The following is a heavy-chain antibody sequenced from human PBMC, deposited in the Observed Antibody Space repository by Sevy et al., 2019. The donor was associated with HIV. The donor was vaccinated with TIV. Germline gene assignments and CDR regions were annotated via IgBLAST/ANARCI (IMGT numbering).Heavy chain of an antibody. Sequence: GGSLGLSCSASGFTFSSYAMHWVRQAPGKGLEYVSAISSNGGSTYYADSVKGRFTISRDNSKNTLYLQMSSLRAEDTAVYYCVKRYSSGWYYFDYWGQGTLVTVSS. CDR3: VKRYSSGWYYFDY. J-gene: IGHJ4*02. V-gene: IGHV3-64D*06. CDR2: ISSNGGST. D-gene: IGHD6-19*01. CDR1: GFTFSSYA.